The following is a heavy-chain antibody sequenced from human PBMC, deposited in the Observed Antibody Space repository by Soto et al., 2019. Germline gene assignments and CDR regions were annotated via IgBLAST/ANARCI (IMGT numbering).Heavy chain of an antibody. CDR2: ISGYNGNT. V-gene: IGHV1-18*04. Sequence: XSVKVSCKASGYTFSCYSITWVRQAPGQGLEWMGRISGYNGNTNYARTLRGRLTLTTDTSTSTAYMELRSLTSDDTAVYHCARDVFCGGAPACPDMDVWGQGTTVTVSS. CDR1: GYTFSCYS. CDR3: ARDVFCGGAPACPDMDV. D-gene: IGHD2-21*01. J-gene: IGHJ6*02.